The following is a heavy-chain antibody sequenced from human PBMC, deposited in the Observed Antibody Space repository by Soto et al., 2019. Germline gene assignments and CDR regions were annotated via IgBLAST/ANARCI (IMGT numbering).Heavy chain of an antibody. Sequence: EVQLVESGGGLVQPGESLRLSCAASGFTFDHYCMTWVRQAPGKGLEWVANIKEDGSEKNYVDSVKGRFTISRDNAKNSLYLQMNGLRAEDTATYYCARCGSENDYWGSGTLVTVSS. V-gene: IGHV3-7*03. J-gene: IGHJ4*02. CDR3: ARCGSENDY. D-gene: IGHD5-12*01. CDR2: IKEDGSEK. CDR1: GFTFDHYC.